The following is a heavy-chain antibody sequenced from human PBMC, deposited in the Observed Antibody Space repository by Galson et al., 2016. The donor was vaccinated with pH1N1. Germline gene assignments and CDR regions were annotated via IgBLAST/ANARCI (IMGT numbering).Heavy chain of an antibody. CDR2: IDPSGGGT. CDR3: ARDGDGDYIGGDY. J-gene: IGHJ4*02. Sequence: SVKVSCKASGYTFTSYYFHWVRQAPGQGLEWMGVIDPSGGGTTYAQKFQARVTMTRDTSTTTVYMELTSLRSDDTALYFCARDGDGDYIGGDYWGQGTLVTVSS. D-gene: IGHD4-17*01. V-gene: IGHV1-46*01. CDR1: GYTFTSYY.